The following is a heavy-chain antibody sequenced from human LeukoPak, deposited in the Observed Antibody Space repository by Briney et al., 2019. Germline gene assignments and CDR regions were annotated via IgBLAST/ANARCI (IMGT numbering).Heavy chain of an antibody. J-gene: IGHJ3*02. CDR2: IYYSGST. CDR1: GGSISSYY. CDR3: ARGRYSSSSFAFDI. D-gene: IGHD6-6*01. V-gene: IGHV4-59*01. Sequence: SETLSLTCTVSGGSISSYYWSWIRQPPGKGLEWIGYIYYSGSTNYNPSLKSRVTISVDTSKNQFSLKLSSVTAADTAVYYCARGRYSSSSFAFDIWGQGTMVTVSS.